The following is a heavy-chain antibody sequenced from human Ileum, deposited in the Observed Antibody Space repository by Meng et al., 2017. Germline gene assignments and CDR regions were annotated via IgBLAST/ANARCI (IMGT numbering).Heavy chain of an antibody. J-gene: IGHJ4*02. D-gene: IGHD1-1*01. V-gene: IGHV1-3*01. CDR3: ARENDNWNYFDY. CDR1: GYTFRNYP. Sequence: QVQLVQSGTGVKKVGPSVKVSCTASGYTFRNYPLHWVRQAPGQRPEWMGWINAGNGNIKISQKFQGRITITSDTSATAYMELSSLRSEDTAVYFCARENDNWNYFDYWGQGSLVTVSS. CDR2: INAGNGNI.